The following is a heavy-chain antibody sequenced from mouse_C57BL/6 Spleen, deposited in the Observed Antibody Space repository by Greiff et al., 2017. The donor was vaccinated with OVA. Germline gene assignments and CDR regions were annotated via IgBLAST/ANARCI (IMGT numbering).Heavy chain of an antibody. CDR2: ISSGGSYT. V-gene: IGHV5-6*02. J-gene: IGHJ2*01. CDR1: GFTFSSYG. D-gene: IGHD2-4*01. Sequence: DVMLVESGGDLVKPGGSLKLSCAASGFTFSSYGLSWVRQTPDKRLEWVATISSGGSYTYYPDSVKGRFTISRDNAKNTLYQQMSSLNSEETAMYYCARGDPYYYDYDSGVYFDYWGQGTTLTVSS. CDR3: ARGDPYYYDYDSGVYFDY.